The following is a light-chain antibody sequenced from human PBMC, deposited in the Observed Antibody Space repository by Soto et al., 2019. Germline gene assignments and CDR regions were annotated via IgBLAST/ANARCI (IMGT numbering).Light chain of an antibody. Sequence: IQTTQTPSTLPPSVGDTLAITCRASQSISSWLAWYQQKPGKAPKLLIYDASSLESGVPSRFSGSGSGTDFTLTIHSLQPEDVATYYCQQYDHLSLTFGGGTKVDIK. J-gene: IGKJ4*01. CDR1: QSISSW. CDR3: QQYDHLSLT. CDR2: DAS. V-gene: IGKV1-5*01.